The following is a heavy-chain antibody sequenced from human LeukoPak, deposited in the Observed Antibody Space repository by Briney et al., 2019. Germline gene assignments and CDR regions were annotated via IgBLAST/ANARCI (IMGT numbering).Heavy chain of an antibody. CDR2: ISSSSSYI. D-gene: IGHD3-10*01. CDR1: GFTFSRYN. J-gene: IGHJ3*01. Sequence: AGGSLRLSCAASGFTFSRYNMNWVRQAPGKGLEWVSSISSSSSYIYYADSVKGRFTISRDNAKNSLYLQMNSLRAEDTAVYYCAKEVTYGGAAFDVWGQGTTVTVSS. V-gene: IGHV3-21*01. CDR3: AKEVTYGGAAFDV.